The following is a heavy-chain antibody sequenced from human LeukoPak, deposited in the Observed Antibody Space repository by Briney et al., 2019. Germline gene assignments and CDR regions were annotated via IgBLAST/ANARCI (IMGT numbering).Heavy chain of an antibody. Sequence: SETLSLPCAVYGGPFSGYYWSWIRQPPGKGLEWIGEINHSGSTNYNPSLKSRVTISVDTSKNQFSLKLSSVTAADTAVYYCARGTLVGYSSSSGPRHFDYWGQGTLVTVSS. D-gene: IGHD6-6*01. J-gene: IGHJ4*02. CDR1: GGPFSGYY. CDR2: INHSGST. V-gene: IGHV4-34*01. CDR3: ARGTLVGYSSSSGPRHFDY.